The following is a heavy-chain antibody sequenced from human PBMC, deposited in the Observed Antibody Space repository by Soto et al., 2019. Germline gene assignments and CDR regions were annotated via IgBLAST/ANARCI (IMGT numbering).Heavy chain of an antibody. Sequence: GGSLRLSCAASGFTFSNYAMSWIRQAPGKGLEWVSTIRETGNTYYADSVRGRFATSRDNSENTLYLQMSSLRAEDTAVYYCARDHPVMVYAIRRGVWFDPWGQGTLVTVSS. V-gene: IGHV3-23*01. CDR2: IRETGNT. CDR3: ARDHPVMVYAIRRGVWFDP. CDR1: GFTFSNYA. J-gene: IGHJ5*02. D-gene: IGHD2-8*01.